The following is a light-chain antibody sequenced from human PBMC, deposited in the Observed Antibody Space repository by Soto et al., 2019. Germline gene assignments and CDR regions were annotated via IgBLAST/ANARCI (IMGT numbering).Light chain of an antibody. J-gene: IGLJ3*02. CDR2: DNN. Sequence: QSVLTQPPSVSAAPGQKVTISCSGSSSNIGKNSVSWYQQLPGTAPKLLLYDNNKRPSGIPDRFSGSKSGTSATLDITGLQTGDEADYYCGTWDISLSEGPVFGGGTKLTVL. V-gene: IGLV1-51*01. CDR3: GTWDISLSEGPV. CDR1: SSNIGKNS.